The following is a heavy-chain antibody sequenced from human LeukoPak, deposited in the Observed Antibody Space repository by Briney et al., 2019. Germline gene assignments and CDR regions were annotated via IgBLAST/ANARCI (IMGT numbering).Heavy chain of an antibody. Sequence: GGSLRLSCAASGFTFSSYAMSWVRQAPGKGLEWVSAISGSGGSTYYADSVKGRVTISRDNSKNTRYLQMNTLSAEDTAVYYCANMADGYYYYYYMDVWGQGTTVTVSS. J-gene: IGHJ6*03. CDR3: ANMADGYYYYYYMDV. CDR2: ISGSGGST. V-gene: IGHV3-23*01. D-gene: IGHD5-24*01. CDR1: GFTFSSYA.